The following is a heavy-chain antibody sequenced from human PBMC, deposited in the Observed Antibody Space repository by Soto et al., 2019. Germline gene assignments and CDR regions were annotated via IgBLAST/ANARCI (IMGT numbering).Heavy chain of an antibody. CDR1: GFTFSSYA. Sequence: PGGSLRLSCAASGFTFSSYAMSWVRQAPGKGLEWVSAISGSGGSTYYADSVKGRFTISRDNSKNTLYLQMNSLRAEDTAVYYCAKGSWMFVVVPAAITFDEWGKGTLVTVYS. D-gene: IGHD2-2*02. J-gene: IGHJ4*02. V-gene: IGHV3-23*01. CDR3: AKGSWMFVVVPAAITFDE. CDR2: ISGSGGST.